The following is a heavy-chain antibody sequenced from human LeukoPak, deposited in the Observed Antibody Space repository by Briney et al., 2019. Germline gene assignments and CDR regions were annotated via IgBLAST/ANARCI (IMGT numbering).Heavy chain of an antibody. CDR1: GYTFTGYY. V-gene: IGHV1-2*02. J-gene: IGHJ4*02. Sequence: ASVKVSCKASGYTFTGYYMHWVRQAPGQGLEWMGWINPNSGGTNYAQKFQGRVTMTRDTSISTAYMELSRLRSDDTAVYYCVSGYGGNSHPFDYWGQGTLVTVSS. CDR3: VSGYGGNSHPFDY. CDR2: INPNSGGT. D-gene: IGHD4-23*01.